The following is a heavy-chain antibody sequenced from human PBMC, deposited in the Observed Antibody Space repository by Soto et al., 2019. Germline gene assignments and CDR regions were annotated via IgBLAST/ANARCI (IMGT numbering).Heavy chain of an antibody. V-gene: IGHV1-18*01. CDR3: ARNEYCDGGTCYSGWFDP. Sequence: ASVKVSCKASGYTFTSYGISWVRQAPGQGLEGMGWISAYNGNTKYAQKLQGRVTMTTDTSTSTAYMELSSLRSDDTAVYYCARNEYCDGGTCYSGWFDPWGQGTLVTVSS. CDR1: GYTFTSYG. J-gene: IGHJ5*02. CDR2: ISAYNGNT. D-gene: IGHD2-15*01.